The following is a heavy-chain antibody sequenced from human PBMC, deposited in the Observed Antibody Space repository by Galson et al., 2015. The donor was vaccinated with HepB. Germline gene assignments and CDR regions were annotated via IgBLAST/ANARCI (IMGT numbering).Heavy chain of an antibody. CDR1: GFSFRDYA. CDR2: IRSKPYGGTT. V-gene: IGHV3-49*03. D-gene: IGHD1-1*01. CDR3: ARDGDNAPPDY. J-gene: IGHJ4*02. Sequence: SLRLSCATSGFSFRDYAMNWFRQAPGKGLEWVGFIRSKPYGGTTQYVASVKGRFTISRDDSKSIAYLQMDSLRVEDTAVYYCARDGDNAPPDYWGQGTLVTVSS.